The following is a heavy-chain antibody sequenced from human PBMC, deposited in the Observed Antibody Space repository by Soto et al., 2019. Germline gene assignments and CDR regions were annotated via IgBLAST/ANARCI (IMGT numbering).Heavy chain of an antibody. Sequence: QVQLVESGGGVVQPGRSLRLSCAASGFTFSSYGMHWVRQAPGKGLEWVAVIWYDGSNKYYGDSVKGRFTISRDNSKDTLYLQMNSLRVEDTAVYYCASAPPVYCGSGSYEARPFCWGQGTLFTVSS. D-gene: IGHD3-10*01. J-gene: IGHJ4*02. V-gene: IGHV3-33*01. CDR2: IWYDGSNK. CDR1: GFTFSSYG. CDR3: ASAPPVYCGSGSYEARPFC.